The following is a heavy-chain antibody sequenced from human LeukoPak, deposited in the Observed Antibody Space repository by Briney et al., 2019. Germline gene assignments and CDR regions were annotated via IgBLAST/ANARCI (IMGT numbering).Heavy chain of an antibody. J-gene: IGHJ4*02. CDR1: GFTFSSYA. V-gene: IGHV3-64*01. CDR2: ISSDGGSP. D-gene: IGHD2-15*01. Sequence: PGGTLRLSCAASGFTFSSYAMHWVRQAPGKGLEYVSGISSDGGSPFHVNSVKGRFTISRDNSKDTLYLQMGSLRAEDMAVYYCAREDCSGGRCQYYFDYWGQGTLVTVSS. CDR3: AREDCSGGRCQYYFDY.